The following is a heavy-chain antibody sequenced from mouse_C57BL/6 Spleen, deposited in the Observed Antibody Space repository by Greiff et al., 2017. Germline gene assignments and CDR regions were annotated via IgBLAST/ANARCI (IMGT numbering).Heavy chain of an antibody. CDR3: ARSPQTAQATLDAMDD. CDR2: VYPYNGGT. Sequence: DVQLQESGPVLVKPGPSVKISCKASGFTFTDYYMHWVKQSHGKSLEWIGLVYPYNGGTSYNQKFKGKATLTVDTSSSTAYMELNSLTSEDSAVYYCARSPQTAQATLDAMDDWGQGTSVTVSS. J-gene: IGHJ4*01. D-gene: IGHD3-2*02. V-gene: IGHV1-36*01. CDR1: GFTFTDYY.